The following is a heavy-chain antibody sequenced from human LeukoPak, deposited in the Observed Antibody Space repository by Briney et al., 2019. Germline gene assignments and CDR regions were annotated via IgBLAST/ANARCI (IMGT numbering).Heavy chain of an antibody. D-gene: IGHD1-26*01. CDR1: GGSMSSYY. CDR3: ARGGSYFDY. Sequence: SETLSLTCTVSGGSMSSYYWSWIRQPPGKGLEWIGYIYYSGSTSYNPSLKSRVTISVDTSKNQFSLKVTSVTAADTAVYFCARGGSYFDYWGQGTLVTVSS. J-gene: IGHJ4*02. CDR2: IYYSGST. V-gene: IGHV4-59*08.